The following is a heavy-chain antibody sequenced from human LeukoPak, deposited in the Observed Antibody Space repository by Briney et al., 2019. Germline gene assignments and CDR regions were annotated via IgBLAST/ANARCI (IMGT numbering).Heavy chain of an antibody. CDR2: IYPDDSDT. V-gene: IGHV5-51*01. Sequence: GESLKISCKGSGYSFTSYWIGWVRQMPGKGLEWMGIIYPDDSDTTYSPSFQGQVTISADKSINTAYLQWSSLKASDTAMYYCARPPYYGSGSSPPGYWGQGTLVTVSS. CDR1: GYSFTSYW. D-gene: IGHD3-10*01. CDR3: ARPPYYGSGSSPPGY. J-gene: IGHJ4*02.